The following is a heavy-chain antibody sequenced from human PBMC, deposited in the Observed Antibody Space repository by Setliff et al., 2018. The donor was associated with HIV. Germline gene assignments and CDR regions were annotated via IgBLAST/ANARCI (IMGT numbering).Heavy chain of an antibody. J-gene: IGHJ6*03. CDR3: ARDRVGGNYYYMDV. Sequence: SETLSLTCTVSGGSIKSSSYYWGWIRQPPGKGLEWIGSIYYSGNTYYNPSLKSRVTISTDTSRNQFSLRLSSVTAADTAIYYCARDRVGGNYYYMDVWGKGTTVTVSS. D-gene: IGHD1-26*01. CDR1: GGSIKSSSYY. CDR2: IYYSGNT. V-gene: IGHV4-39*07.